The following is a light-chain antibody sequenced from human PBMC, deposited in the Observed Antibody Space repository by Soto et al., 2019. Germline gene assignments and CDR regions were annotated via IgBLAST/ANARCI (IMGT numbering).Light chain of an antibody. CDR2: SLT. Sequence: QSVLTQPPSASGTPGQRVTISCSGSRSNIGRNTVNWYQQVPGTAPKLLIYSLTQRPSGVPDRFSGSKSGTSASLAINGLQSEDEADYYCAAWDDSLKGVLFGGGTKLTVL. V-gene: IGLV1-44*01. CDR1: RSNIGRNT. CDR3: AAWDDSLKGVL. J-gene: IGLJ2*01.